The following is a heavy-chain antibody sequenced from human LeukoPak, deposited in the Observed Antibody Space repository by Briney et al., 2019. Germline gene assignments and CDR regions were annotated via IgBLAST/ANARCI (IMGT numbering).Heavy chain of an antibody. D-gene: IGHD3-22*01. CDR3: ARDQYYDSSGFDY. V-gene: IGHV3-48*03. Sequence: RSGGSLRLSCAASRFTFSSYEMNWVRQAPGKGLEWVSYISRSGSTIYHADSVKGRFTISRDNAKNSLYLRMNSLRAEDTAVYYCARDQYYDSSGFDYWGQGTLVTVSS. CDR2: ISRSGSTI. J-gene: IGHJ4*02. CDR1: RFTFSSYE.